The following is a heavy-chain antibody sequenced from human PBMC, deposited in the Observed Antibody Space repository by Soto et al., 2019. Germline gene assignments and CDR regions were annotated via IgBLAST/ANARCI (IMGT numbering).Heavy chain of an antibody. CDR1: GGSIRSYY. Sequence: PSETLSLTCTVSGGSIRSYYWTWIRQPPGKGLEWLGYIFYSGSTFYNPSLKSRVTISIHTSKSQFSLQLTSVTAADTAVYYCARGAADTAMVDSWGQGTLVTRLL. J-gene: IGHJ4*02. CDR3: ARGAADTAMVDS. D-gene: IGHD5-18*01. CDR2: IFYSGST. V-gene: IGHV4-59*01.